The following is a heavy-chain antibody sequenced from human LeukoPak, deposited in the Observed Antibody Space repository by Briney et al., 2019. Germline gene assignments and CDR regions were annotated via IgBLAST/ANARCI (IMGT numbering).Heavy chain of an antibody. CDR1: GGSFRGSY. CDR2: VTHVGGT. CDR3: ASRPGGDLYLYFDV. V-gene: IGHV4-34*01. J-gene: IGHJ2*01. Sequence: PSETLSLTCAVYGGSFRGSYWTWIRQPPGKGLEWIGDVTHVGGTNYNPSLKSRVTISVDTAQNQFSLKLTSVTAADTAVYYCASRPGGDLYLYFDVWGRGALVTVSS. D-gene: IGHD4-17*01.